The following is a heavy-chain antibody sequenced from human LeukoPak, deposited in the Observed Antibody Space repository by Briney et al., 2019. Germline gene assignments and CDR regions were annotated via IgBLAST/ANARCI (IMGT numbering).Heavy chain of an antibody. CDR2: ISSSSSYI. V-gene: IGHV3-21*01. CDR1: GGSFSDYY. Sequence: PSETLSLTCAVYGGSFSDYYWTWIRQPPGKGLEWVSPISSSSSYIYYADSVKGQFTISRDNAKNSLYLQMNSLRAEDTAVYYCARDRSSRGYSRTLDAFDIWGQGTMVTVSS. CDR3: ARDRSSRGYSRTLDAFDI. D-gene: IGHD3-22*01. J-gene: IGHJ3*02.